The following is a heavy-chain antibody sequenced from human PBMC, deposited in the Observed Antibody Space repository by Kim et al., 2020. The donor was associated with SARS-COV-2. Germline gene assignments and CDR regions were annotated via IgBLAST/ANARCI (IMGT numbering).Heavy chain of an antibody. CDR2: IYYSGST. Sequence: SETLSLTCTVSGGSISSYYWSWIRQPPGKGLEWIGYIYYSGSTNYNPSLKSRVTLSVDTSKNQFSLKLSSVTAADTAVYYCARSAYCGGDCYSSPYYYYYMDVWGKGTTVTVSS. J-gene: IGHJ6*03. V-gene: IGHV4-59*08. D-gene: IGHD2-21*01. CDR1: GGSISSYY. CDR3: ARSAYCGGDCYSSPYYYYYMDV.